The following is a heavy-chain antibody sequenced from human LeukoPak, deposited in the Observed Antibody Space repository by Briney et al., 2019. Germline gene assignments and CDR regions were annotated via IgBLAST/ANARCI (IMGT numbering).Heavy chain of an antibody. Sequence: GGSLRLSCAAFGFTFNRYWMSWVRQAPGKGLEWVSSISSSSSYIYYADSVKGRFTISRDNAKNSLYLQMNSLRAEDTAVYYCARGVRAPIDYWGQGTLVTVSS. CDR1: GFTFNRYW. J-gene: IGHJ4*02. V-gene: IGHV3-21*01. CDR2: ISSSSSYI. CDR3: ARGVRAPIDY. D-gene: IGHD3-16*02.